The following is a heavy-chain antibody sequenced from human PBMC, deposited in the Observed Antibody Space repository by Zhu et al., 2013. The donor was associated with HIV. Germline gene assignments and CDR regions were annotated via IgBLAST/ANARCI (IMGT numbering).Heavy chain of an antibody. CDR3: ARDPSSRYYTDV. Sequence: QVQLVQSGAEVRKPGASVRLSCKVSGYTLTELSMHWVRQAPGKGIEWMGYINPKRGDTKLAQNFRGRIFITRDTSIDTVYMELRSLTSDDTAVYYCARDPSSRYYTDVWGKGTTVIVSS. V-gene: IGHV1-2*02. CDR2: INPKRGDT. J-gene: IGHJ6*03. CDR1: GYTLTELS.